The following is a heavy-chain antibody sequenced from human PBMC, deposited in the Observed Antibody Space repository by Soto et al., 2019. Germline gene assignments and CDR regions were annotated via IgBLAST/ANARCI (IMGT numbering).Heavy chain of an antibody. CDR1: GDSVSSNSAA. CDR2: TYYRSKWYN. J-gene: IGHJ6*02. Sequence: PSQTLSLTCAISGDSVSSNSAAWNWIRQSPSRGLEWLGRTYYRSKWYNDYAVSVKSRITINPDTSKNQFSLQLNSVTPEDTAVYYCARDVSELGIGERYYYGMDVWGQGTTVTAP. CDR3: ARDVSELGIGERYYYGMDV. D-gene: IGHD7-27*01. V-gene: IGHV6-1*01.